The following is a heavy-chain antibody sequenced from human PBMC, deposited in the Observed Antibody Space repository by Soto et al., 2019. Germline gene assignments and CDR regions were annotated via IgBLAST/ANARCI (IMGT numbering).Heavy chain of an antibody. V-gene: IGHV6-1*01. CDR1: GDSVSSNSAA. D-gene: IGHD2-2*02. Sequence: PSQTLSLTCAISGDSVSSNSAAWNWIRQSPSRGLEWLGRTYYRSKWYNDYAVSVKSRITINPDTSKNQFSLQLNSVTPEDTAVYYCARWGGDCSSTSCYKGNYYYHGMDVWGQGTTVTVSS. CDR2: TYYRSKWYN. CDR3: ARWGGDCSSTSCYKGNYYYHGMDV. J-gene: IGHJ6*02.